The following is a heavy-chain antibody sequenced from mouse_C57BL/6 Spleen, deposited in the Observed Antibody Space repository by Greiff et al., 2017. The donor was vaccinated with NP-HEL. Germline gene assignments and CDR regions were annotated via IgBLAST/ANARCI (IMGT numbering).Heavy chain of an antibody. CDR3: ARSLTTVVANYAMDY. CDR1: GYAFTNYL. D-gene: IGHD1-1*01. CDR2: INPGSGGT. V-gene: IGHV1-54*01. J-gene: IGHJ4*01. Sequence: QVQLQQSGAELVRPGTSVKVSCKASGYAFTNYLIEWVKQRPGQGLEWIGVINPGSGGTNYNEKFKGKATLTADKSSSTAYMQRSSLTSEDSAVYFCARSLTTVVANYAMDYWGQGTSVTVSS.